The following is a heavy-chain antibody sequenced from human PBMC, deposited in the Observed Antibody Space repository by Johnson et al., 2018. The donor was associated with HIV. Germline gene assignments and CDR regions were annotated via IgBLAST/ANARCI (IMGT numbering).Heavy chain of an antibody. D-gene: IGHD6-6*01. CDR1: GFSFSTYA. Sequence: QVQLVESGGGVVQPGRSLRLSCAASGFSFSTYAMHWVRQAPGKGLEWLIVISYDGSNTYYADSVKGRFTISRDNSKNTLYLQMNSLRAEDTAVYYCARVYSSSSAHAFDIWGQGTMVTVSS. CDR3: ARVYSSSSAHAFDI. J-gene: IGHJ3*02. CDR2: ISYDGSNT. V-gene: IGHV3-30*04.